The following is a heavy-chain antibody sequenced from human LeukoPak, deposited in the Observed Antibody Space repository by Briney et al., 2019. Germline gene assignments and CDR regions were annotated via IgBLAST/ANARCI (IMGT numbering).Heavy chain of an antibody. Sequence: ASVKVSCKASGGTFSSYTISWVRQAPGQGLEWMGRIIPILGIANYAQKFQGRVTITADKSTSTAYMELSSLRSEDTAVYYCARSSGSYYVGAFDIWGQGTMVTVSS. CDR1: GGTFSSYT. CDR3: ARSSGSYYVGAFDI. V-gene: IGHV1-69*02. D-gene: IGHD1-26*01. CDR2: IIPILGIA. J-gene: IGHJ3*02.